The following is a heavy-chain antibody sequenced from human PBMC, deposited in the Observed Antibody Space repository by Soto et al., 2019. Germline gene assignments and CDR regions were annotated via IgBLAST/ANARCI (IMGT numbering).Heavy chain of an antibody. J-gene: IGHJ6*03. CDR2: INHSGST. CDR3: ARIFVVVPAAVWRMSYYYYMDV. Sequence: SETLSLTCAVYGGSFSGYYWSWIRQPPGKGLEWIGEINHSGSTNYNPSLKSRVTISVDTSKNQFSLKLSSVTAADTAVYYCARIFVVVPAAVWRMSYYYYMDVWGKGTTVTVSS. CDR1: GGSFSGYY. D-gene: IGHD2-2*01. V-gene: IGHV4-34*01.